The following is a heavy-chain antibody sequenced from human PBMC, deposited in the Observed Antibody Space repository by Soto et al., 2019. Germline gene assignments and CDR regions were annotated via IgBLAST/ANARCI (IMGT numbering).Heavy chain of an antibody. CDR2: ISWNSETI. Sequence: EVQLVESGGGLVQPGRSLRLSCAASGFTVDDYAMHWVRQAPGKGLEWVSGISWNSETIDYADSVKGRFTISRDNAKSFIGRQRNSMRPDDTALYYCAKNMKWGGMTAIHYFDSWGQGTLVTVSS. CDR1: GFTVDDYA. D-gene: IGHD2-21*02. J-gene: IGHJ4*02. V-gene: IGHV3-9*01. CDR3: AKNMKWGGMTAIHYFDS.